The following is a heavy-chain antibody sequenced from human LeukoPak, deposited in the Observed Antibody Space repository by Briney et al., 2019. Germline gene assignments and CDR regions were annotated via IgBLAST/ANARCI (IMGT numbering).Heavy chain of an antibody. Sequence: SETLSLTCTVSGGSISSSSYYWGWIRQPPGKGLEWIGSIYYSGSTYYNPSLKSRVTISVDTSKNQFSLKLSSVTAADTAVYYCARSPYYYDSSGYLEIQYYFDYWGQGTLVTVSS. CDR2: IYYSGST. CDR1: GGSISSSSYY. V-gene: IGHV4-39*07. CDR3: ARSPYYYDSSGYLEIQYYFDY. D-gene: IGHD3-22*01. J-gene: IGHJ4*02.